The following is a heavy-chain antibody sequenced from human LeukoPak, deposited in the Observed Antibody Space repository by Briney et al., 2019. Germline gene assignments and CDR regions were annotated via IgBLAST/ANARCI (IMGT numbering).Heavy chain of an antibody. D-gene: IGHD1-26*01. CDR3: AKEGVARSYYSDY. Sequence: ASVKVSCKASGYTFTSYAIHWVRQAPGQRLEWMGWINTGNGNTKYSQKFQGRVTITRDTSASTAYMELSSLRSEDTAVYYCAKEGVARSYYSDYWGQGTLVTVSS. CDR2: INTGNGNT. V-gene: IGHV1-3*04. CDR1: GYTFTSYA. J-gene: IGHJ4*02.